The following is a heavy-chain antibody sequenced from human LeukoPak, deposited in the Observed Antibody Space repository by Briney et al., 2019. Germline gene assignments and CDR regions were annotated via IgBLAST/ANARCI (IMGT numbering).Heavy chain of an antibody. CDR1: GFTLSSYE. Sequence: GGSLRLSCTASGFTLSSYEMSWIRQAPGKGLEWVSSIDYSGDNTYYADSVKGRFTISRDNSKNTLYLQMNSLRAEDTAVYYCAKDPGDYWGQGTLVTVSS. CDR2: IDYSGDNT. J-gene: IGHJ4*02. CDR3: AKDPGDY. V-gene: IGHV3-23*01.